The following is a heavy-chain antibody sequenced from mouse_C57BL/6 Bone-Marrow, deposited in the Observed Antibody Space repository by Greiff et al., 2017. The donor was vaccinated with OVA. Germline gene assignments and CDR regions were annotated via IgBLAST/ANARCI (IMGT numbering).Heavy chain of an antibody. D-gene: IGHD3-2*02. J-gene: IGHJ2*01. CDR1: GFNFTDDY. Sequence: EVQLQQSGAELVRPGASVKLSCTASGFNFTDDYMHWVKQRPEQGLEWIGWIDPENGDTEYASKFQGKATITADTSSNTAYLQLSSLTSEDTAVYYCTTAQATSSYYFDYWGQGTTLTVSS. CDR3: TTAQATSSYYFDY. V-gene: IGHV14-4*01. CDR2: IDPENGDT.